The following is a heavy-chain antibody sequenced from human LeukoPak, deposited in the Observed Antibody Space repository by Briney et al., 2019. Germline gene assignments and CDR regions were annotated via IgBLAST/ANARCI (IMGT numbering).Heavy chain of an antibody. Sequence: GGSLRLSCVASGFTLGNHWMHWVRQAPGKGLVWVSRISGDEIWTSYADSVKGRFTISRDNAKDTLYLQMNGLRTEDTAVYYRTREYISGPRQTDAFDIWGRGTMVTVSS. J-gene: IGHJ3*02. CDR3: TREYISGPRQTDAFDI. CDR2: ISGDEIWT. CDR1: GFTLGNHW. D-gene: IGHD3-22*01. V-gene: IGHV3-74*01.